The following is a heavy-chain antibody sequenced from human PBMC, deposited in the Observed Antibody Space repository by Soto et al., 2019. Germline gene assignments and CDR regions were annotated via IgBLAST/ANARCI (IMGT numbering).Heavy chain of an antibody. CDR3: GGKEVSAPLHY. CDR2: ISPTGGTT. J-gene: IGHJ4*02. V-gene: IGHV3-64D*06. D-gene: IGHD6-19*01. Sequence: HWVRQAPGKGLEYVSAISPTGGTTYYADSLKGRFTTSRDNSKSTLYLHMSSLRTEDTAVYYCGGKEVSAPLHYWAQESLGT.